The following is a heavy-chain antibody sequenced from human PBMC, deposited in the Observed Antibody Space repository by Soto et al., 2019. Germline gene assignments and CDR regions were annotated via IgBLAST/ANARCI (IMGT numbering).Heavy chain of an antibody. V-gene: IGHV4-59*01. CDR3: TRDGDGRMTTNPYYYYGMDV. CDR1: VVSISGYY. CDR2: VYYSGGA. D-gene: IGHD2-21*02. J-gene: IGHJ6*02. Sequence: SETLSLTCTVSVVSISGYYWSWIRQPPGKGLEWIGNVYYSGGAKYNPSVKRRVSISVDTSKNQFSLNLSSVTAADTAVYYCTRDGDGRMTTNPYYYYGMDVVSPWITVTVS.